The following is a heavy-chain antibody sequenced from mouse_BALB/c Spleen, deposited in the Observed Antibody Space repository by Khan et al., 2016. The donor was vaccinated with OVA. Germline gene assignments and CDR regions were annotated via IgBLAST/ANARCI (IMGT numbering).Heavy chain of an antibody. Sequence: VQLVESGPGLVAPSQNLSITCTVSGFSLTDYGVSWIRQPPGQGLEWLGVIWGGGTTYYNSALKSRLSITKDNSKSKVFLKMNSLQTDDTAMYYCAKGVWSYYFALDYWGQGTSVTVSS. D-gene: IGHD2-10*02. J-gene: IGHJ4*01. CDR1: GFSLTDYG. CDR2: IWGGGTT. CDR3: AKGVWSYYFALDY. V-gene: IGHV2-6-5*01.